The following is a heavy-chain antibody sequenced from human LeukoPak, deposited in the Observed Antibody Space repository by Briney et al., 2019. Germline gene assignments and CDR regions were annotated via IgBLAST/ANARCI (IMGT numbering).Heavy chain of an antibody. J-gene: IGHJ4*02. V-gene: IGHV4-59*11. Sequence: SETLSLTCTVSDDSMSSHFWNWIRQPPGKGLEWIGYIYYSGTTNYSPSLKSRVTISVDTPKNEFSLKLTSVTAADTAVYYCARRQSWYLSQYYFDYWGQGILVTVSS. D-gene: IGHD2-15*01. CDR1: DDSMSSHF. CDR3: ARRQSWYLSQYYFDY. CDR2: IYYSGTT.